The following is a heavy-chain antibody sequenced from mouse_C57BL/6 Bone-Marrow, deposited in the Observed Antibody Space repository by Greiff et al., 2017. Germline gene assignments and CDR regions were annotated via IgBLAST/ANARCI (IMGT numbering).Heavy chain of an antibody. V-gene: IGHV5-6*01. CDR1: GYTFSSYG. CDR3: ARGWASQMAY. J-gene: IGHJ3*01. CDR2: ISSGGSYT. D-gene: IGHD3-2*02. Sequence: EVHLVESGGDLVKPGGSLKLSCAASGYTFSSYGISWVRQTPDKSLEWVATISSGGSYTYYTDSVKGRFTISSDNAKNTLYLQMSSLKSEDTAMYYCARGWASQMAYWGQGTLVTVSA.